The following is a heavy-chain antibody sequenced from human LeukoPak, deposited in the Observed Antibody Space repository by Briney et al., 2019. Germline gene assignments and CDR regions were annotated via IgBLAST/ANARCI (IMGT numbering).Heavy chain of an antibody. CDR1: GFTFSDHY. Sequence: GGSLRLSCAASGFTFSDHYMDWVRQAPGKGLEWVSYISSSGSTIYYADSVKGRFTISRDNAKNSLYLQMNSLRAEDTAVYYCARRYCSSTSSYYFDSWGQGTLVTVSS. CDR3: ARRYCSSTSSYYFDS. V-gene: IGHV3-11*04. D-gene: IGHD2-2*01. CDR2: ISSSGSTI. J-gene: IGHJ4*02.